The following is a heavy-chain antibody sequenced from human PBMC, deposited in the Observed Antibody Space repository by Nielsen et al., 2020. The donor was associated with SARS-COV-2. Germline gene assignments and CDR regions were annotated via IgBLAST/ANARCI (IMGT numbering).Heavy chain of an antibody. Sequence: GESLKISCAASGFTFSSYGMHWVRQAPGKGLEWVAVISYDGSNEYYADSVKGRFTISRDNSKNTLYLQMNSLRAEDTAVYYCAKDQDYYDLSAPGDVWGQGTTVTVSS. CDR2: ISYDGSNE. V-gene: IGHV3-30*18. CDR3: AKDQDYYDLSAPGDV. CDR1: GFTFSSYG. J-gene: IGHJ6*02. D-gene: IGHD3-22*01.